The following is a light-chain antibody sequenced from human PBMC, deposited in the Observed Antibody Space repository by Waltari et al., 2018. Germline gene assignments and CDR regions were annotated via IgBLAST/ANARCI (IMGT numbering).Light chain of an antibody. CDR1: QSVTNY. Sequence: EIVLTQSPATLSLSPGERATFSCRASQSVTNYLAWYQQKPGQAPRLLIYDASNRATGIPARFSGSGSGTDFTLTISSLEPENFAIYYCQQRYSWPLTFGGGTKVEIK. CDR3: QQRYSWPLT. V-gene: IGKV3-11*01. J-gene: IGKJ4*01. CDR2: DAS.